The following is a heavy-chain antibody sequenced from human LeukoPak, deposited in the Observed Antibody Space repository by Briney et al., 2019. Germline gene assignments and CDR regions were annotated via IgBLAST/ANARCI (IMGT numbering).Heavy chain of an antibody. CDR2: IYTSGST. V-gene: IGHV4-4*09. J-gene: IGHJ4*02. CDR3: ARADYDFWSGSSYYFDY. D-gene: IGHD3-3*01. Sequence: PSETLSLTCTVSGGSISSYYWSWIRQPPGKGREWIGYIYTSGSTNYNPSLKSRVTISVDTSKNQFSLQLSSVTAADTAVYYCARADYDFWSGSSYYFDYWGQGTLVTVSS. CDR1: GGSISSYY.